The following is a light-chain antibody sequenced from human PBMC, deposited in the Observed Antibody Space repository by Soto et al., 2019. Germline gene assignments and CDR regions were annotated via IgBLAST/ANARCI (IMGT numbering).Light chain of an antibody. CDR1: QSVSSN. Sequence: EVVMTQSPATLSVSPGERATLSCRASQSVSSNLAWYQQRPGQAPRLLIHGASTRATGIPARFSGSGSGTEFTLTISGLEYEDFAFYYCQQYNDWPRTFGQGTKVEIK. J-gene: IGKJ1*01. CDR3: QQYNDWPRT. CDR2: GAS. V-gene: IGKV3-15*01.